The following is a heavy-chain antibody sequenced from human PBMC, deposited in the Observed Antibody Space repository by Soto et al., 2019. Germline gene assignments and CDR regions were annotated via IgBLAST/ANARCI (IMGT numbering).Heavy chain of an antibody. J-gene: IGHJ6*02. CDR3: ARGPSRRITMVRGVINYYYGMDV. Sequence: PSETLSLTCTVSGGSISSGGYYWSWIRQHPGKGLEWIGYIYYSGSTYYNPSLKSRVTISVDTSKNQFSLKLSSVTAADTAVYYCARGPSRRITMVRGVINYYYGMDVWGQGTTVTVSS. CDR1: GGSISSGGYY. CDR2: IYYSGST. D-gene: IGHD3-10*01. V-gene: IGHV4-31*03.